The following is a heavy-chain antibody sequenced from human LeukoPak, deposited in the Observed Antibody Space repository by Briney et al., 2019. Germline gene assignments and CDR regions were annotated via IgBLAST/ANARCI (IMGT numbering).Heavy chain of an antibody. D-gene: IGHD3-22*01. CDR2: IIPIFGTA. CDR1: GGTFSSYA. J-gene: IGHJ6*02. Sequence: SVKVSCKASGGTFSSYAISWVRQAPGQGLEWMGGIIPIFGTANYAQKFQGRVTITADESTSTAYMELSSLRSEDTAVYYCARGPNGLGYYDSASYYYYGMDVWGQGTTATVSS. V-gene: IGHV1-69*13. CDR3: ARGPNGLGYYDSASYYYYGMDV.